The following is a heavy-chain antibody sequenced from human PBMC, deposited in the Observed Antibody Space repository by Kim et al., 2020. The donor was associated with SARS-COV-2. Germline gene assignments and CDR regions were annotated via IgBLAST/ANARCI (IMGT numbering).Heavy chain of an antibody. CDR1: GFTFSSYA. D-gene: IGHD6-19*01. CDR2: ISYDGSNK. J-gene: IGHJ6*02. Sequence: GGSLRLSCAASGFTFSSYAMHWVRQAPGKGLEWVAVISYDGSNKYYADSVKGRFTISRDNSKNTLYLQMNSLRAEDTAVYYCARGPYSSGWYAGGAGCSGTYYYGMDVWGQGTTVTVSS. CDR3: ARGPYSSGWYAGGAGCSGTYYYGMDV. V-gene: IGHV3-30*04.